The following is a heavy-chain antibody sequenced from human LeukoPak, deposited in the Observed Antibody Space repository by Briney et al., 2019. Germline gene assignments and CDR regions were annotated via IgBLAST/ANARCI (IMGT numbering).Heavy chain of an antibody. Sequence: GRSLRLSCTASGFTFGDYAMSWVRQAPGKGLEWVGFIRSKAYGGTTEYAASVKGRFTISRDDSKSIAYLQMNSLKTEDTAVYYCTRTKDYYYYMDVWGKGTTVAVSS. CDR3: TRTKDYYYYMDV. CDR2: IRSKAYGGTT. V-gene: IGHV3-49*04. CDR1: GFTFGDYA. D-gene: IGHD2-15*01. J-gene: IGHJ6*03.